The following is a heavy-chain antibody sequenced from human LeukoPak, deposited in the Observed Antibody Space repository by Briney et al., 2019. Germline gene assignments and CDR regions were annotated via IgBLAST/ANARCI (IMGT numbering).Heavy chain of an antibody. J-gene: IGHJ4*02. V-gene: IGHV4-61*02. Sequence: SQALSLTCTVSGGSMSSGGDYWTWIRQPAGKELEWIGLIYTSGSTNYNPSLKSRVTISIDTSKNQFSLKLSSVTAADTAVYYCAREIDYFFDYWGQGTLVTVSS. CDR1: GGSMSSGGDY. D-gene: IGHD4/OR15-4a*01. CDR2: IYTSGST. CDR3: AREIDYFFDY.